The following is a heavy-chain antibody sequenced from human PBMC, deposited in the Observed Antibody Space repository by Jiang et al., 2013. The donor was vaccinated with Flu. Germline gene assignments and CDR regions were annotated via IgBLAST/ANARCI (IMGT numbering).Heavy chain of an antibody. CDR3: ARDLRDGYTKTWFDP. Sequence: GAEVKKPGASVKVSCKASGGTFSSYAISWVRQAPGQGLEWMGGIIPIFGTANYAQKFQGRVTITADESTSTAYMELSSLRSEDTAVYYCARDLRDGYTKTWFDPWGQGTLVTVSS. CDR1: GGTFSSYA. V-gene: IGHV1-69*13. J-gene: IGHJ5*02. CDR2: IIPIFGTA. D-gene: IGHD5-24*01.